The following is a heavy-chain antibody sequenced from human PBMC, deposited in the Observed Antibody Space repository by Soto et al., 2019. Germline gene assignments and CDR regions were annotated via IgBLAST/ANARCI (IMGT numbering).Heavy chain of an antibody. Sequence: SETLSLTCAVSGYSITTNGYYWGWIRQPPGKGLQWIGNVYWTGSTFSHPSLTSRVFISVDTSKNEFSLRLTSVTAADTAVYYCARSHYTYGLLIDYWGPGTLVTVSS. CDR3: ARSHYTYGLLIDY. CDR2: VYWTGST. J-gene: IGHJ4*02. D-gene: IGHD2-8*01. CDR1: GYSITTNGYY. V-gene: IGHV4-39*01.